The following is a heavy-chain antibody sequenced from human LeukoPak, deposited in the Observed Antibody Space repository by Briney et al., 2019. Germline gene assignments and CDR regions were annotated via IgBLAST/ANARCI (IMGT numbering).Heavy chain of an antibody. CDR1: GDSVPTNDAT. V-gene: IGHV6-1*01. CDR3: ARNKYFFDS. J-gene: IGHJ4*02. CDR2: TYYTSKFYN. D-gene: IGHD1/OR15-1a*01. Sequence: SQTLSLTCAISGDSVPTNDATWHWIRQSPSRGLEWLGRTYYTSKFYNDYAVSVKSRITINPDTSKNQFSLQLNSVTPEDTAVYYCARNKYFFDSWGQGALVTVSS.